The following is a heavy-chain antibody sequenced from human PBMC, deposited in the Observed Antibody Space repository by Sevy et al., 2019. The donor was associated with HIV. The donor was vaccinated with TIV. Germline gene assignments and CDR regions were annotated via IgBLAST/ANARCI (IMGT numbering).Heavy chain of an antibody. D-gene: IGHD3-3*01. CDR2: IKQDGSEK. CDR3: ARDTVLRFLEWLPTSHYYYGMDV. J-gene: IGHJ6*02. CDR1: GFTFSSYW. Sequence: GGSLRLSCAASGFTFSSYWMSWVRQAPGKGLEWVAIIKQDGSEKYYVDSVKGRFTISRDNAKNSLYLQMNSLRAEDTAVYYCARDTVLRFLEWLPTSHYYYGMDVWGQGTTVTVSS. V-gene: IGHV3-7*01.